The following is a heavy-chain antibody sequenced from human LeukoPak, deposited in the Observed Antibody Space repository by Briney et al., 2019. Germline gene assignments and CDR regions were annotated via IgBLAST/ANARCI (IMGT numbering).Heavy chain of an antibody. D-gene: IGHD6-13*01. J-gene: IGHJ3*02. Sequence: ASVKVSCKVSGYTLTELSMHWVRQAPGKGLEWMGGFDPEDGETIYAPKFQGRVTMTEDTSTDTAYMELSSLRSEDTAVYYCATTGSAAGTFYLDAFDIWGQGTMVTVSS. V-gene: IGHV1-24*01. CDR1: GYTLTELS. CDR3: ATTGSAAGTFYLDAFDI. CDR2: FDPEDGET.